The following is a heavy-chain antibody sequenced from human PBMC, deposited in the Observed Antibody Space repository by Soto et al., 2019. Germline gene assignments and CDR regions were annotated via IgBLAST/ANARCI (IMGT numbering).Heavy chain of an antibody. V-gene: IGHV4-31*03. D-gene: IGHD6-6*01. J-gene: IGHJ5*02. CDR1: GGSISSGGYY. CDR3: ARALRRGSSSSNRDWFDP. Sequence: PSETLSLTCTVSGGSISSGGYYWSWIRQHPGKGLEWIGYIYYSGSTYYNQSLKSRVTISVDTSKNQFSLKLSSVTAADTAVYYCARALRRGSSSSNRDWFDPWGQGTLVTVSS. CDR2: IYYSGST.